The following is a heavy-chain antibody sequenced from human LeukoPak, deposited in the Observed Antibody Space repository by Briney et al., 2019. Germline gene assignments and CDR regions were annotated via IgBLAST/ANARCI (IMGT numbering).Heavy chain of an antibody. V-gene: IGHV3-48*03. D-gene: IGHD1-26*01. Sequence: GGSLRLSCAASGFTFSSYEMNWVRQAPGKGLEWVSYISSSGRTMYYADSVKGRFTISRDNAESSLYLQLSSLGAEDTAVYYCVRGGLYHYSGTSGDYWGQGTLVTVSS. CDR2: ISSSGRTM. J-gene: IGHJ4*02. CDR3: VRGGLYHYSGTSGDY. CDR1: GFTFSSYE.